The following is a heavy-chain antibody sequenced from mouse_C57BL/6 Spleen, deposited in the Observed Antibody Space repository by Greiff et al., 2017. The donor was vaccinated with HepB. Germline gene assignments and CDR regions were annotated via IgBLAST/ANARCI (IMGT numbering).Heavy chain of an antibody. D-gene: IGHD1-1*01. Sequence: VQLQQPGTELVKPGASVKLSCKASGYTFTSYWMHWVKQRPGQGLEWIGNINPSNGGTNYNEKFKSKATLTVDKSSSTAYMQRSSLTSEDSAVYYCANLITTVVGNAYWGQGTLVTVSA. CDR1: GYTFTSYW. V-gene: IGHV1-53*01. CDR3: ANLITTVVGNAY. CDR2: INPSNGGT. J-gene: IGHJ3*01.